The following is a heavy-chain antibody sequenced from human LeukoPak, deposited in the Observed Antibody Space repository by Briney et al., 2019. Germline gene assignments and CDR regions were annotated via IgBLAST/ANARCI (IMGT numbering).Heavy chain of an antibody. CDR1: GFTFSSYS. CDR2: ISSSSSTI. D-gene: IGHD3-9*01. CDR3: ARDPAPLRYFDWLPYYFDY. J-gene: IGHJ4*02. V-gene: IGHV3-48*01. Sequence: GGSLRLSCAASGFTFSSYSMNWVRQAPGKGLEWVSYISSSSSTIYYADSVKGRFTISRDNAKNSLYLQMNSLRAEDTAVYYCARDPAPLRYFDWLPYYFDYWGQGTLVTVSS.